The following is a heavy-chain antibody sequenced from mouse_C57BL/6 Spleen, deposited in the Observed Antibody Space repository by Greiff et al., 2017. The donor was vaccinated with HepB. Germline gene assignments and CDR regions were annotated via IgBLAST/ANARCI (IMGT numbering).Heavy chain of an antibody. J-gene: IGHJ3*01. CDR1: GYTFTSYW. CDR3: ARWGSSGCGFDD. CDR2: IHPNSGST. V-gene: IGHV1-64*01. D-gene: IGHD3-2*02. Sequence: QVQLQQPGAELVKPGASVKLSCKASGYTFTSYWMHWVKQRPGQGLEWIGMIHPNSGSTNYNEKFKSKATLTVDKSSSTAYMQLSSLTSEDSAVYCCARWGSSGCGFDDWGKGTLVTVSA.